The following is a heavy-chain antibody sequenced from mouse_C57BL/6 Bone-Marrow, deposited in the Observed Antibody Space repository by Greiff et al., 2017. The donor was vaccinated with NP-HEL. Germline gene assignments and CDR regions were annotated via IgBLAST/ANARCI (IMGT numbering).Heavy chain of an antibody. J-gene: IGHJ3*01. Sequence: DVKLVEPGGDLVKPGGSLKLSCAASGFTFSSYGMSWVSQTPDQRLEWVGNISTCGSYTYYPERLKGRFTITRDNAANTPYLQMSSLKSEDTAMYYCARQYYCDRFAYRGQGTLVTVSA. CDR2: ISTCGSYT. CDR3: ARQYYCDRFAY. CDR1: GFTFSSYG. V-gene: IGHV5-6*02. D-gene: IGHD1-1*01.